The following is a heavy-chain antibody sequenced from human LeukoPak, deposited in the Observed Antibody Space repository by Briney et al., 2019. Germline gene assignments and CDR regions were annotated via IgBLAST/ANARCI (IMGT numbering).Heavy chain of an antibody. CDR2: INHSGST. CDR1: GGSFSGYY. CDR3: ARALRGVTPLAY. J-gene: IGHJ4*02. Sequence: PSETLSFTCAVYGGSFSGYYWSWIRQPPGKGLEWIGEINHSGSTNYNPSLKSRVTISVDTSKNQFSLKLSSVTAADTAVYYCARALRGVTPLAYWGQGTLVTVSS. V-gene: IGHV4-34*01. D-gene: IGHD2-21*02.